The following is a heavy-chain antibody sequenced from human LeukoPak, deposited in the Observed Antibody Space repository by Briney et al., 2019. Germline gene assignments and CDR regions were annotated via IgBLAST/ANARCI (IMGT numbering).Heavy chain of an antibody. CDR2: XSGSGGST. D-gene: IGHD3-3*01. V-gene: IGHV3-23*01. Sequence: XSGSGGSTYYADSVKGRFTISRDNSKNTLYLQMNSLRAEDTAVYYCAKDLFTYDFWSAVDYWGQGTLVTVSS. CDR3: AKDLFTYDFWSAVDY. J-gene: IGHJ4*02.